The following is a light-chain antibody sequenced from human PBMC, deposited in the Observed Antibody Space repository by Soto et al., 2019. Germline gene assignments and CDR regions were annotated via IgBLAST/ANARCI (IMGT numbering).Light chain of an antibody. CDR2: ANN. J-gene: IGLJ2*01. Sequence: QSVLTQPPSVSGAPGQRVTISCTGSSSNIGAGYDVHWYHQLPGTAPKLLIYANNNRPSGVPDRFSGSKSGTSASLAITGLQAEDEADYYCQSYDSSLTVVFGGGTKLTV. CDR3: QSYDSSLTVV. CDR1: SSNIGAGYD. V-gene: IGLV1-40*01.